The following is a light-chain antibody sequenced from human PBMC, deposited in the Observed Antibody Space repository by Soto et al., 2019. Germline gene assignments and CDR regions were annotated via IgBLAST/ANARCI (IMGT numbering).Light chain of an antibody. J-gene: IGLJ2*01. V-gene: IGLV2-14*01. CDR1: SSDVGGYNY. Sequence: QSALTQPASVSGSPGQSITISCTGTSSDVGGYNYVSWYQQHPGKAPKLMIYEVSNRPSGVSNRFSGSKSGNTASLTISGLQAADEADYYCSSYTSSSTVFGGGTKLTVL. CDR3: SSYTSSSTV. CDR2: EVS.